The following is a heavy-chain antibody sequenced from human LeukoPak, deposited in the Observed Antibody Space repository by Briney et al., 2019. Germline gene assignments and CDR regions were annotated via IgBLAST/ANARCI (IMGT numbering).Heavy chain of an antibody. J-gene: IGHJ3*02. Sequence: ASVKVSCKASGYTFTGYYIHWVRQAPGQGLERMGWINPNSGGTNYAQKFQGRVTMTRDTSISTAYMELSRLRSDDTAVYYCARDSAVWAFDIWGQGTMVTVSS. CDR3: ARDSAVWAFDI. CDR2: INPNSGGT. V-gene: IGHV1-2*02. D-gene: IGHD1-26*01. CDR1: GYTFTGYY.